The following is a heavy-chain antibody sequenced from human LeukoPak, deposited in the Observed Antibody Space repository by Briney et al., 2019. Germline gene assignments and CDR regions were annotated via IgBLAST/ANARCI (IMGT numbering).Heavy chain of an antibody. CDR1: GGTFSSYS. CDR2: IIPIFGTA. V-gene: IGHV1-69*05. Sequence: ASVKVSCKASGGTFSSYSISWVRQAPGQGLEWMGGIIPIFGTANYAQKFQGRVTITTDEATSTAYMELSSLRSEDTAVYYCASLSSAGSGFYYYMDVWGTGTTVTVAS. CDR3: ASLSSAGSGFYYYMDV. D-gene: IGHD2-15*01. J-gene: IGHJ6*03.